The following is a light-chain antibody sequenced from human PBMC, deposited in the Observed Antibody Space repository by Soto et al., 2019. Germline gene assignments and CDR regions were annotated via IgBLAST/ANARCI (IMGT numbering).Light chain of an antibody. V-gene: IGKV3-20*01. Sequence: EIVMTQSPATLSVSPGERATLSCRASQSVSSNLAWYQQKPGQAPRLLVYGTASRATGIPDRFSGSGSGTDFTLTISRLEPEDFAVYYCQQYDSSPNTFGGGTKVDIK. J-gene: IGKJ4*01. CDR3: QQYDSSPNT. CDR1: QSVSSN. CDR2: GTA.